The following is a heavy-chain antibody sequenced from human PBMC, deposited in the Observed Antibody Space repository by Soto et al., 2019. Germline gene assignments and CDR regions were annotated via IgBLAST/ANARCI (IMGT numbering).Heavy chain of an antibody. Sequence: GASVKVSCKASGGTFSSYAISWVRQAPGQGLEWMGGIIPIFGTANYAQKFQGRVTITADESTSTAYMELSSLRSEDTAVYYRARDPGGNGRDYWGQGTLVTVSS. CDR1: GGTFSSYA. J-gene: IGHJ4*02. CDR3: ARDPGGNGRDY. V-gene: IGHV1-69*13. D-gene: IGHD2-15*01. CDR2: IIPIFGTA.